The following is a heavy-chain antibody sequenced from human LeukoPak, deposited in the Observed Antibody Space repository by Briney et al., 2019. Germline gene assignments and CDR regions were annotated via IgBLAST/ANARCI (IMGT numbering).Heavy chain of an antibody. J-gene: IGHJ4*02. CDR2: ISINGDGT. CDR3: AKDLLFPRFGSEY. CDR1: GFTFNNYA. V-gene: IGHV3-23*01. Sequence: GGSLRLSCAASGFTFNNYALSWVRQAPEKGLEWVSAISINGDGTYYADSVKGRFTISRDNSKDTLYLQMNSLRTEDTAVYYCAKDLLFPRFGSEYWGQGTLVTVSS. D-gene: IGHD3-10*01.